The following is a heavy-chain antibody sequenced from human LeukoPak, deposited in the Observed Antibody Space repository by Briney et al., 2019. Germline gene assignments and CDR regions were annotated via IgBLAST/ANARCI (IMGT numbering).Heavy chain of an antibody. CDR1: GFAFSRFA. CDR2: ISGNGHQT. Sequence: GGSLRRSCSASGFAFSRFAMTWVRHLPGKGLDWVSTISGNGHQTYYGDSVKGRFSVSRDNSKNILYLQMDSLRADDSALYYCAKDANYYDSSGFFIPFDYWGQGTLVTVSS. CDR3: AKDANYYDSSGFFIPFDY. D-gene: IGHD3-22*01. V-gene: IGHV3-23*01. J-gene: IGHJ4*02.